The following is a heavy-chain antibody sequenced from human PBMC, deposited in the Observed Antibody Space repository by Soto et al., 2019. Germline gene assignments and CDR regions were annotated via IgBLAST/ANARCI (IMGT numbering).Heavy chain of an antibody. CDR1: GFVFSDYA. J-gene: IGHJ4*02. CDR3: ASVPIWCGSSSCYTEGFDS. Sequence: GGSPRLSCVASGFVFSDYAMSWVRQAPGKGLEWVSAISAGGSDTYYADSVKGRFTVSRVNSESTLYLQMNTLRAEDTAIYYCASVPIWCGSSSCYTEGFDSWGQGTLVTVSS. V-gene: IGHV3-23*01. D-gene: IGHD2-2*01. CDR2: ISAGGSDT.